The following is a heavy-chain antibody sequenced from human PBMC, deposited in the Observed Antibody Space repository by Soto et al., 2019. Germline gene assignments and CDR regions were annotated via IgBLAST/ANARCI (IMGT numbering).Heavy chain of an antibody. CDR3: AKRVGRDGSSPKYYFDY. Sequence: EVQLLESGGGLVQPGDSLTLSCAASGFTFSDFAMSGVRRAPGKGLEWVSTIIGSGDRTYYADSVKGRFTIFRDNSKNTLYLHMNSLSAEDTAIYYCAKRVGRDGSSPKYYFDYWGQGALVTVSS. V-gene: IGHV3-23*01. J-gene: IGHJ4*02. D-gene: IGHD6-6*01. CDR1: GFTFSDFA. CDR2: IIGSGDRT.